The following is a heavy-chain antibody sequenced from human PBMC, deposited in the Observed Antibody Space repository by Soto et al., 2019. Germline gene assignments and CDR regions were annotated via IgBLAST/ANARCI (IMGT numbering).Heavy chain of an antibody. J-gene: IGHJ6*03. CDR3: ARGGFLEPHMDV. CDR1: GYSFTSYD. CDR2: MNPNSADT. V-gene: IGHV1-8*01. Sequence: ASVKVSCKASGYSFTSYDINWVRQVPGQGPEWMGWMNPNSADTGYAQKFQGRMTMSRDMSTRTMYMELSGLTSEDTAVYYCARGGFLEPHMDVWGRGTTVTVSS.